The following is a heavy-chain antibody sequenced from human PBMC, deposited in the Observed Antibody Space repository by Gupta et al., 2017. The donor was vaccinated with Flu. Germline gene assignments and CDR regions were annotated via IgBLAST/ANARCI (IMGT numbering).Heavy chain of an antibody. CDR2: ISYDGSNK. CDR3: AKDSGITGTTGTTG. Sequence: QVQLVESGGGVVQPGRSLRLSCAASGFTFSSYGMLWVRQAPGKGLEWVAVISYDGSNKYYADSVKGRFTISRDNSKNTLYLQMNSLRAEDTAVYYCAKDSGITGTTGTTGWGQGTLVTVSS. V-gene: IGHV3-30*18. CDR1: GFTFSSYG. J-gene: IGHJ4*02. D-gene: IGHD1-7*01.